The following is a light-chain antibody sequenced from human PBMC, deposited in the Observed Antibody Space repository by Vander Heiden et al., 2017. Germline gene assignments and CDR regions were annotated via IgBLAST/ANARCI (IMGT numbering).Light chain of an antibody. CDR2: QDS. V-gene: IGLV3-1*01. CDR1: ELVDTY. J-gene: IGLJ2*01. CDR3: QAWDSSTVV. Sequence: SSELTQPPSVSVSPGQTASITWSGDELVDTYASWYQQKPGQSPVLVIYQDSKRPSGVPERFSGSNSGNTATLTISGTQAMDEADYYCQAWDSSTVVFGGGTKLTVL.